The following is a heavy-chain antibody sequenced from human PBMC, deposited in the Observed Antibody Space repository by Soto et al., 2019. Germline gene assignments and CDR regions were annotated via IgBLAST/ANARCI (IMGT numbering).Heavy chain of an antibody. Sequence: SVKVSCKASGYTFTSYAMHWVRQAPGQRLEWMGWINAGNGNTKYSQKFQGRVTITRDTSASTAYMELSSLRSEDTAVYYCARVQSRSGWLDYWGQGTLVTVSS. CDR3: ARVQSRSGWLDY. CDR2: INAGNGNT. D-gene: IGHD6-19*01. V-gene: IGHV1-3*01. CDR1: GYTFTSYA. J-gene: IGHJ4*02.